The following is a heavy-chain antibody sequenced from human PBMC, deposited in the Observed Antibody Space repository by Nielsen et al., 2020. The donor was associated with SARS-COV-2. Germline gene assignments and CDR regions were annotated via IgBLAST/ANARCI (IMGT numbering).Heavy chain of an antibody. CDR2: IDWDDDD. D-gene: IGHD6-19*01. V-gene: IGHV2-70*01. Sequence: SGPTLVKPTQTLTLTCTFSGFSLSTSGMSVSWIRQPPGKALEWLALIDWDDDDYYTTSLKTRLIISKDTSKNQVVLTMTNMDPVDTATYYCARGLGSPLYNWFDRWGQGTLVTVSS. CDR1: GFSLSTSGMS. CDR3: ARGLGSPLYNWFDR. J-gene: IGHJ5*02.